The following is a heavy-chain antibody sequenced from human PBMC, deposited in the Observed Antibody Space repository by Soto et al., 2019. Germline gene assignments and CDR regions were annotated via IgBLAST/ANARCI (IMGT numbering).Heavy chain of an antibody. CDR2: ISLYSDGT. J-gene: IGHJ5*02. CDR1: GYTFSNYG. V-gene: IGHV1-18*01. CDR3: ARVVPGAEAWFGP. Sequence: QVQLVQSGGEVKRPGASVKVSCKTSGYTFSNYGITWVRQAPGQPLEWLGWISLYSDGTNYAQKFQGRVSMTTATSTATAYMELRSLRSDDTAVYYWARVVPGAEAWFGPWGQGTLVTVSS. D-gene: IGHD2-2*01.